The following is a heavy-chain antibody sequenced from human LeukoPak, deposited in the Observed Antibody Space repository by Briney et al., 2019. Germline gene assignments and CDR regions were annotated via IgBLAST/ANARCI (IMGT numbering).Heavy chain of an antibody. CDR3: ARELDIAVAGHYYYYGMDV. D-gene: IGHD6-19*01. J-gene: IGHJ6*02. Sequence: SVKVSCKASGGTFSSYAISWVRQAPGQGLEWMGGIIPIFGTANCAQKFQGRVTITADESTSTAYMELSSLRSEDTAVYYCARELDIAVAGHYYYYGMDVWGQGTTVTVSS. CDR2: IIPIFGTA. V-gene: IGHV1-69*13. CDR1: GGTFSSYA.